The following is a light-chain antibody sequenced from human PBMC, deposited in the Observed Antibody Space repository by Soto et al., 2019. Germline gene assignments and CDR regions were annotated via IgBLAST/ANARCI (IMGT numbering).Light chain of an antibody. V-gene: IGKV1-5*01. CDR1: QSISSW. J-gene: IGKJ4*01. CDR2: DAS. Sequence: DIQMTHSPATLSASVGYRFTITCRASQSISSWLAWYQQKTGKAPKLLIYDASSLESGVPSRFSGSGSGTDLTLTISCMKYEDFETYYCQQYYSSPFTFGGGTKVDIK. CDR3: QQYYSSPFT.